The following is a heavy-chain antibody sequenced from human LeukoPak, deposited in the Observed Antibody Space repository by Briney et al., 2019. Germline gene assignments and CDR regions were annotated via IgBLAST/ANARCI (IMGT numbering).Heavy chain of an antibody. CDR3: ARFGYVAAVDL. J-gene: IGHJ4*02. V-gene: IGHV3-33*01. CDR1: GFTFSSYD. D-gene: IGHD2-15*01. CDR2: IWYDGSNK. Sequence: PGRSLRLSCAASGFTFSSYDMHWVRQAPGKGLEWVAVIWYDGSNKYYGDSVKGRFTISRDNSKKTLYLQMNSLRVEDTAAYYCARFGYVAAVDLWGQGTLVTVSS.